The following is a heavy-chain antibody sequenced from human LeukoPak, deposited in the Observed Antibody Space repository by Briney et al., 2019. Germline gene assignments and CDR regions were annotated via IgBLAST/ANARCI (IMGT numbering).Heavy chain of an antibody. V-gene: IGHV4-34*01. CDR1: GGSFSGYY. J-gene: IGHJ6*02. Sequence: SETLSLTCAVYGGSFSGYYWSWICQPPGKGLEWIGEINHSGSTNYNPSLKSRVTISVDTSKNQFSLKLSSVTAADTAVYYCARGRGSSYYYYYYGMDVWGQGTTVTVSS. D-gene: IGHD6-6*01. CDR2: INHSGST. CDR3: ARGRGSSYYYYYYGMDV.